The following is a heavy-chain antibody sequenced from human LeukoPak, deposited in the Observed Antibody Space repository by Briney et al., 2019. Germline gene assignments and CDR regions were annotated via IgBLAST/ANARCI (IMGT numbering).Heavy chain of an antibody. D-gene: IGHD3-9*01. V-gene: IGHV1-2*02. CDR1: GYTFTCYY. Sequence: ASVKVSCKASGYTFTCYYMHWVRQAPGQGLEWMGWINPNSGGTNYAQKFQGRVTMTRDTSISTAYMELSRLRSDDTAVYYCARKYDILTGNDNWFAPWGQGTLVTVSS. J-gene: IGHJ5*02. CDR2: INPNSGGT. CDR3: ARKYDILTGNDNWFAP.